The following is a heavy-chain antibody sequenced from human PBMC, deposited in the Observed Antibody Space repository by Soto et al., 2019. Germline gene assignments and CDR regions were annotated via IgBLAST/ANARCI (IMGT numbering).Heavy chain of an antibody. CDR2: IIPIFGTA. D-gene: IGHD3-22*01. CDR3: ASLDSSGYYSIDY. CDR1: GGTFSSYA. Sequence: SVKVSCKASGGTFSSYAISWVRQAPGQGLEWMGGIIPIFGTANYAQKFQGRVTITADESTSTAYMELSSLRSEDTAVYYCASLDSSGYYSIDYWGQGTLVTVSS. J-gene: IGHJ4*02. V-gene: IGHV1-69*13.